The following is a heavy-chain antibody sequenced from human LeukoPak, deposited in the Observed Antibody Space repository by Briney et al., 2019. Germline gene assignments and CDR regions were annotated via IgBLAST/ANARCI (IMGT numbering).Heavy chain of an antibody. Sequence: GGSLRLSCAASGFTCSSYAMSWVRQAPGKGQEWVSAISGSGDSTYYADSVKGRFTISRDNSKNTLYLQMNSLRAEDTAVYYCAQQGTMVRGVIAWFDPWGQGTLVTVSS. CDR1: GFTCSSYA. CDR2: ISGSGDST. CDR3: AQQGTMVRGVIAWFDP. V-gene: IGHV3-23*01. J-gene: IGHJ5*02. D-gene: IGHD3-10*01.